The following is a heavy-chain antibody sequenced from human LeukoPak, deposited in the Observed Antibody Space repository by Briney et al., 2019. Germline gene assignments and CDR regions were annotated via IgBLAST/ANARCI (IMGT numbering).Heavy chain of an antibody. CDR3: ARHETGPYFDY. CDR2: IYPGDSDT. V-gene: IGHV5-51*01. J-gene: IGHJ4*02. Sequence: GAPLKISCKGSGSRFTTYWIGWVRRLPGKGLECMGIIYPGDSDTRYSPSFQGQVTISADKSISTAYLPWSSLKASDTAMYYCARHETGPYFDYWGQGTLVTVSS. D-gene: IGHD1-1*01. CDR1: GSRFTTYW.